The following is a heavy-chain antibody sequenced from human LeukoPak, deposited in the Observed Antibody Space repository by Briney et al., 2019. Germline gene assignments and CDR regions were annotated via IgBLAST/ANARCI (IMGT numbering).Heavy chain of an antibody. CDR2: K. D-gene: IGHD4-23*01. CDR3: AKDTGGNGAYFYAMDV. CDR1: GFAFHNYA. V-gene: IGHV3-9*01. J-gene: IGHJ6*02. Sequence: GRSLRLSCVGSGFAFHNYAMHWVRRPPGKGLEWVSAKAYADSVKGRFTISRDRARDSLYLQMDSLRPEDTALYYCAKDTGGNGAYFYAMDVWARGPRSPSP.